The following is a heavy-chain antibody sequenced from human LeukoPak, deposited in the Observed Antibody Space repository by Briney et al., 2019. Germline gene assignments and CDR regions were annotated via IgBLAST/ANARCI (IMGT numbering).Heavy chain of an antibody. CDR2: ISYDGSNK. CDR1: GFTFSSYA. V-gene: IGHV3-30*04. CDR3: ARGYCSSTSCSSFDY. Sequence: GRSLRLSCAASGFTFSSYAMHWVRQAPGKGLEWVAVISYDGSNKYYADSVKGRFTISRDNSKNTLYLQMNSLRAEDTAVYYCARGYCSSTSCSSFDYWGRGTLVTVSS. J-gene: IGHJ4*02. D-gene: IGHD2-2*01.